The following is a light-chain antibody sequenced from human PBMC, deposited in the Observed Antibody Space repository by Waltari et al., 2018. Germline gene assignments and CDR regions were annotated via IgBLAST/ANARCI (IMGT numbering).Light chain of an antibody. J-gene: IGKJ4*01. CDR3: QQRNNWPLT. CDR1: QSASFY. Sequence: IGLTQSPATLSLSPGERATLSCRANQSASFYLAWYQQKPGQAPRLLICDASKRATGIPARFSASGSGTDFTLTISSLEPEDSAVYYCQQRNNWPLTFGGGTKVEIK. V-gene: IGKV3-11*01. CDR2: DAS.